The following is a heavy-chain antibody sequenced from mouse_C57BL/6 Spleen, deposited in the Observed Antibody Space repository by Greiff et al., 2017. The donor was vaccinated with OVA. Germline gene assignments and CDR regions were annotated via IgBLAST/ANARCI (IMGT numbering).Heavy chain of an antibody. CDR1: GYTFTDYE. CDR3: TRGSHYYGSSSPYYFDD. Sequence: QVQLQQSGAELVRPGASVTLSCKASGYTFTDYEMHWVKQTPVHGLEWIGAIDPETGGTAYNQKFKGKAILTADKSSSTAYMELRSLTSEDSAVYYCTRGSHYYGSSSPYYFDDWGKGTTLTVSS. D-gene: IGHD1-1*01. CDR2: IDPETGGT. V-gene: IGHV1-15*01. J-gene: IGHJ2*01.